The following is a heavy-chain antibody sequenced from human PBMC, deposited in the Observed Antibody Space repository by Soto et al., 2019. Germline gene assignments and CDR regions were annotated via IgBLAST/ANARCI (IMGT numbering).Heavy chain of an antibody. V-gene: IGHV3-33*01. CDR2: IWYDGSNK. D-gene: IGHD4-17*01. Sequence: QVQLVESGGGVVQPGRSLRLSCAASGFTFSSYGMHWVRQAPGKGLEWVAVIWYDGSNKYYADSVKGRFTISRDNSKNTLYLQMNSLRADDTAVYYCARDSTQDDYGDYVPFLDYWGQGTLVTVSS. CDR3: ARDSTQDDYGDYVPFLDY. CDR1: GFTFSSYG. J-gene: IGHJ4*02.